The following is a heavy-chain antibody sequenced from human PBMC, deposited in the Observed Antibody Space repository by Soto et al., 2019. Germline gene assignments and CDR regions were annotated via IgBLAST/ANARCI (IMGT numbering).Heavy chain of an antibody. CDR1: GGTFSSYA. J-gene: IGHJ4*02. Sequence: SVKVSCKASGGTFSSYAISWVRQAPGQGLEWMGGIIPIFGTANYAQKFQGRVTITADESTSTAYMELSSLRSEDTAVYYCARMESGSYCFDYWGQGTLVTVSS. V-gene: IGHV1-69*13. D-gene: IGHD1-26*01. CDR2: IIPIFGTA. CDR3: ARMESGSYCFDY.